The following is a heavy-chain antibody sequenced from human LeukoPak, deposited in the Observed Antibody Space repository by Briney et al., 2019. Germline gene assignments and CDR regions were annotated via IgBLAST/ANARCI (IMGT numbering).Heavy chain of an antibody. CDR1: GGSISSSGYY. D-gene: IGHD3-9*01. CDR2: IYYSGGT. Sequence: PSETLSLTCTVSGGSISSSGYYWGWIRQPPGKDLEWIGSIYYSGGTYYNPSLKSRVTISVDTSKNQFSLRLSSATAADTAVYYCARDGRYFDRSNWFDPWGQGTLVTVSS. V-gene: IGHV4-39*07. CDR3: ARDGRYFDRSNWFDP. J-gene: IGHJ5*02.